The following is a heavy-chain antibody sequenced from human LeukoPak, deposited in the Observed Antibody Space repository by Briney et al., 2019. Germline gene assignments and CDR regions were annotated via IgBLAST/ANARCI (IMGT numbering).Heavy chain of an antibody. V-gene: IGHV1-2*02. D-gene: IGHD3-9*01. Sequence: VASVKVSCKASGYTFTGHYLHWVRQAPGQGLEWMGWIYGHDGGTNFAQKFQDRVTMTRDTSITTAYMELTGLTPDDTAVYYCVRDFDWGPDYWGQGTLVTVSS. CDR2: IYGHDGGT. J-gene: IGHJ4*02. CDR1: GYTFTGHY. CDR3: VRDFDWGPDY.